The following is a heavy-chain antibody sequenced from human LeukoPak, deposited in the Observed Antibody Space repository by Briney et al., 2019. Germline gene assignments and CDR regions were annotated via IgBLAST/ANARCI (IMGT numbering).Heavy chain of an antibody. CDR1: GFIFCSYA. V-gene: IGHV3-23*01. D-gene: IGHD2-21*02. J-gene: IGHJ4*02. CDR2: ISGSGGST. Sequence: GGSLRLSCAASGFIFCSYAMSWVRQAPGKGLEWVSGISGSGGSTYYADSVKGRFTISRDNSKNTLYLQMNSLRAEDTAVYYCAKDHSYCGGDCYSYFFDYWGQGTLVTVSS. CDR3: AKDHSYCGGDCYSYFFDY.